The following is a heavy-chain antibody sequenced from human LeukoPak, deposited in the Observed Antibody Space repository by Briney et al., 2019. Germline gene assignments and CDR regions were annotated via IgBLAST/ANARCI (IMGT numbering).Heavy chain of an antibody. CDR1: GYTFTNFG. D-gene: IGHD1-26*01. V-gene: IGHV1-18*01. CDR2: ISAYSGNT. Sequence: ASVKVSCXTSGYTFTNFGISWVRQAPGQGLEWMGWISAYSGNTNYVQKFRGRVTMTTDTSTSTVYMELSSLTSDDTAVYYCARDIATIVHQDWGQGTQVTVSS. CDR3: ARDIATIVHQD. J-gene: IGHJ4*02.